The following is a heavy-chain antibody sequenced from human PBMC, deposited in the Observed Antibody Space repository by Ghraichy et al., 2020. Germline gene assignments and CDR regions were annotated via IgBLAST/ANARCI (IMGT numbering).Heavy chain of an antibody. CDR2: ISSTSNTI. CDR3: ANSLSSSSDFDY. V-gene: IGHV3-48*02. CDR1: GFNFNVYN. J-gene: IGHJ4*02. Sequence: GGSLRLSCAASGFNFNVYNMVWVRQAPGKGLEWLSFISSTSNTINYADSVKGRFTISRDNAKNSLYLQMNSLRDEDTAVYYCANSLSSSSDFDYWGQGTLVTVSS. D-gene: IGHD6-13*01.